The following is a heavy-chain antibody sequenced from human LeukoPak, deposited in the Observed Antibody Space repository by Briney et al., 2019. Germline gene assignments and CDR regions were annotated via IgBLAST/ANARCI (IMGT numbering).Heavy chain of an antibody. V-gene: IGHV1-18*01. Sequence: ASVKVSCKASGYTFTTYGISWVRQAPGQGLEWMGWISAYNGNTNYAQKLQGRVTMTTDTSTSTAYMELRSLRSDDTAVYYCARDLGGWLRPDAFDIWGQGTMVTVSS. D-gene: IGHD5-12*01. CDR1: GYTFTTYG. CDR2: ISAYNGNT. J-gene: IGHJ3*02. CDR3: ARDLGGWLRPDAFDI.